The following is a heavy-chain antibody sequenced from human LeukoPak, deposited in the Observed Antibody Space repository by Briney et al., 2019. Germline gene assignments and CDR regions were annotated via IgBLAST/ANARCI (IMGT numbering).Heavy chain of an antibody. CDR3: AKDRYSYAFEYSDS. V-gene: IGHV3-30*02. Sequence: GGSLRLSCAASGFTFSSYGMHWVRQAPGKGLEWVAVIWYDGSKKYYADSVKGRFTISRDNSKNTLSLQVSSLRTEDTAVYYCAKDRYSYAFEYSDSWGQGTLVTVSS. CDR1: GFTFSSYG. D-gene: IGHD5-18*01. J-gene: IGHJ4*02. CDR2: IWYDGSKK.